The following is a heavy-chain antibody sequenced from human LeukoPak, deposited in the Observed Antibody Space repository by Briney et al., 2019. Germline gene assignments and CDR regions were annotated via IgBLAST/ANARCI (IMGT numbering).Heavy chain of an antibody. Sequence: GGSLRLSCAASGFTFSSHWMTWVRQAPGKGLEWVANIKQDGNKKNYVDSVKGRFTISRDNAENSLYLQMNSLRAEDTAVYYCATPLDYYDSSGYHQGGDWGQGTLVTVSS. CDR2: IKQDGNKK. V-gene: IGHV3-7*03. CDR3: ATPLDYYDSSGYHQGGD. D-gene: IGHD3-22*01. J-gene: IGHJ4*02. CDR1: GFTFSSHW.